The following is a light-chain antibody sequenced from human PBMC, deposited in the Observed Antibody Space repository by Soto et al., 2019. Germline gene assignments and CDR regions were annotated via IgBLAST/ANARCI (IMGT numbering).Light chain of an antibody. Sequence: EIVLTQSPGTLSLSPWERATLSCRASQSVSSSYLAWYQQKPGQAPRLLIYGASNRATGIPDRFSGSGSGTEFTLTISSLQPDDFATYYCQQYNSPITFGQGTRLEIK. J-gene: IGKJ5*01. CDR2: GAS. V-gene: IGKV3-20*01. CDR3: QQYNSPIT. CDR1: QSVSSSY.